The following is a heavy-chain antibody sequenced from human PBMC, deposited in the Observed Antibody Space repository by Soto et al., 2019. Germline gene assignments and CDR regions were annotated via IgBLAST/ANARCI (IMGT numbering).Heavy chain of an antibody. CDR1: GYTFTNYG. D-gene: IGHD1-26*01. CDR2: ISTYNGDR. J-gene: IGHJ4*02. Sequence: ASVKVSCKASGYTFTNYGISWVRQAPGQGLEWLGWISTYNGDRDFAQRVQGRVTMTTDTSTTTAYMELRSLRSDDTAVYYCARSRAGGTWEQYPSFYFDYWGQGALVTVSS. V-gene: IGHV1-18*01. CDR3: ARSRAGGTWEQYPSFYFDY.